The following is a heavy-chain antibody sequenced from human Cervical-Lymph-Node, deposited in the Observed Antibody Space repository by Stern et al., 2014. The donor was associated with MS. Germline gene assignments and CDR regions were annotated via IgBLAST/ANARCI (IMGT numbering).Heavy chain of an antibody. CDR3: ARRGLGYDGADH. D-gene: IGHD3-16*01. V-gene: IGHV5-51*03. J-gene: IGHJ4*02. CDR1: GYSFANFW. Sequence: EVQLVESGAEGRKPGESLKISCKVSGYSFANFWIGWVRQVPGKGLEWMGIIYPGGSDTRYSPSFQGQVTLSADESISTAYLQWSSLKASDTGIYYCARRGLGYDGADHWGQGALVTVSS. CDR2: IYPGGSDT.